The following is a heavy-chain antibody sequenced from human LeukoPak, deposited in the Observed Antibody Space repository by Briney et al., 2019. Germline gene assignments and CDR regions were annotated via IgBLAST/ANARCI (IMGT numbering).Heavy chain of an antibody. CDR1: GFTFSSYG. Sequence: GGSLRLSCAASGFTFSSYGMHWVRQAPGKGLEWVAVIWYDGSNKYYADSVKGRFTISRDNSKNTLYLQMNSLRAEDTAVYYCARVLSYGDYDHGMDVWGQGTTVTVSS. D-gene: IGHD4-17*01. CDR3: ARVLSYGDYDHGMDV. V-gene: IGHV3-33*01. CDR2: IWYDGSNK. J-gene: IGHJ6*02.